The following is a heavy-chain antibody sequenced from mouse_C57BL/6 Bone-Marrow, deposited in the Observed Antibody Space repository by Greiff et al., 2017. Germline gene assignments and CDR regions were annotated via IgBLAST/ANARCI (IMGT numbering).Heavy chain of an antibody. CDR3: ARDAQLRLLY. CDR2: IDPSDSYT. CDR1: GYTFTSYW. V-gene: IGHV1-50*01. Sequence: VQLQQPGAELVKPGASVKLSCKASGYTFTSYWMQWVKQRPGQGLEWIGEIDPSDSYTNYNQKFKGKATLTVDTSSSTAYMQLSSLTSEDSAVYYCARDAQLRLLYWGAGTTLTLSS. D-gene: IGHD3-2*02. J-gene: IGHJ2*01.